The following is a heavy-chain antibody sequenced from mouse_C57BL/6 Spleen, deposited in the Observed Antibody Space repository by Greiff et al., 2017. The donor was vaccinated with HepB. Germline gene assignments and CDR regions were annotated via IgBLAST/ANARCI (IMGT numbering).Heavy chain of an antibody. CDR1: GYTFTSYG. V-gene: IGHV1-81*01. CDR3: ARSAAQALDY. D-gene: IGHD3-2*02. Sequence: QVQLKESGAELARPGASVKLSCKASGYTFTSYGISWVKQRTGQGLEWIGEIYPRSGNTYYNEKFKGKATLTADKSSSTAYMELRSLTSEDSAVYFCARSAAQALDYWGQGTTLTVSS. CDR2: IYPRSGNT. J-gene: IGHJ2*01.